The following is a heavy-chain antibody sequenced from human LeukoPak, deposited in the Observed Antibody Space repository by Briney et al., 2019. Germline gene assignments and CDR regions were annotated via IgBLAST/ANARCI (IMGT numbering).Heavy chain of an antibody. V-gene: IGHV4-61*05. CDR3: ARCGRDGYPQQFDY. J-gene: IGHJ4*02. Sequence: ASETLSLTCTVSGGSISSSNSYWGWIRQPPGKGLEWIGYIYYSGSTNYNPSLKSRVTISVDTSKNQFSLKLSSVTAADTAVYYCARCGRDGYPQQFDYWGQGTLVTVSS. CDR2: IYYSGST. D-gene: IGHD5-24*01. CDR1: GGSISSSNSY.